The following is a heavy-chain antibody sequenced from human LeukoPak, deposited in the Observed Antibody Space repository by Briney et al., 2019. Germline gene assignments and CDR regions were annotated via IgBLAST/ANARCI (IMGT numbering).Heavy chain of an antibody. CDR2: ISYDGSNK. Sequence: GGSLRLSCAASGFTFSSYGMHWVRQAPGKGLEWVAVISYDGSNKYYADSVKGRFTISGDNSKNTLYLQMNSLRAEDTAVYYCAKIGPLVVVVPAAPDEYGMDVWGKGTTVTVSS. CDR1: GFTFSSYG. J-gene: IGHJ6*04. D-gene: IGHD2-2*01. V-gene: IGHV3-30*18. CDR3: AKIGPLVVVVPAAPDEYGMDV.